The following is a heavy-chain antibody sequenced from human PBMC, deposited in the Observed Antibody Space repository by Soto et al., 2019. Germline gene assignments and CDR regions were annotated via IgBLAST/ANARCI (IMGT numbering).Heavy chain of an antibody. CDR3: AREGVAAPYYYYGMDV. CDR1: GDSIRSYY. Sequence: KASETLSLTCTVSGDSIRSYYWSWIQQPPGKGLEWIGYISYTGSTHYNPSLKSRVTISADTSKNQFSLKLSSVTTADTALYYCAREGVAAPYYYYGMDVWGQGSTVTVSS. J-gene: IGHJ6*02. V-gene: IGHV4-59*01. D-gene: IGHD2-15*01. CDR2: ISYTGST.